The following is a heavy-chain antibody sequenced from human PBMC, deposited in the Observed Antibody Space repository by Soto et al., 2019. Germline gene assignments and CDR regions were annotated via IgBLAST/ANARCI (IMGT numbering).Heavy chain of an antibody. CDR3: TAHNFLSGSGFDP. CDR2: IKSNGDRGTT. V-gene: IGHV3-15*07. D-gene: IGHD3-3*01. Sequence: ELQLVESGGGLVKPGASLRLSCAGPEFSFSDAWMNWVRQAPGKGLDWVGRIKSNGDRGTTDYAAPVKGRFTISRDDSKKTLYLQMNSLKIEDTAVYYCTAHNFLSGSGFDPWGQGTLVTVSS. J-gene: IGHJ5*02. CDR1: EFSFSDAW.